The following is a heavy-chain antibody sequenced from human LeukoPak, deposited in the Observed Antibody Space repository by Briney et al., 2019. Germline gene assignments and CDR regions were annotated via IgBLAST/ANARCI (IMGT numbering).Heavy chain of an antibody. CDR1: GGTFSSYA. V-gene: IGHV1-69*06. J-gene: IGHJ4*02. CDR3: AVRSLLLDVIDY. CDR2: IIPIFGTA. D-gene: IGHD2-15*01. Sequence: SVKVSCKASGGTFSSYAISCVRQAPGQGREWIGGIIPIFGTANYAQKFQGRVTITADKSTSTAYMELSSLRSEATVVYYCAVRSLLLDVIDYWGQGTLATVSS.